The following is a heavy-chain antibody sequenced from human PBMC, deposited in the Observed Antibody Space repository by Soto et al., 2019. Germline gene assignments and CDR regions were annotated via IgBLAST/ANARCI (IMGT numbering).Heavy chain of an antibody. CDR1: GFSCVNYA. CDR3: AKATTNGGWFNPFDS. CDR2: LSGSGTST. Sequence: GGSLRLSCAASGFSCVNYAMNWVRQAPGKGLEWVSGLSGSGTSTYYADSVKGRFTISRDNSRDTLFLQMNSLTADDTAVYHCAKATTNGGWFNPFDSWGQGALVTVSS. D-gene: IGHD6-19*01. V-gene: IGHV3-23*01. J-gene: IGHJ4*02.